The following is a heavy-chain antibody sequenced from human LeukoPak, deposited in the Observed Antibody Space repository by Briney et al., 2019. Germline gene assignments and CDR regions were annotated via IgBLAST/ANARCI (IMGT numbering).Heavy chain of an antibody. CDR3: AELGITMIGGV. CDR1: GFTFSSYG. CDR2: INWNGGST. J-gene: IGHJ6*04. V-gene: IGHV3-20*04. D-gene: IGHD3-10*02. Sequence: GGSLRLSCAAPGFTFSSYGMSWVRQAPGKGLEWVSGINWNGGSTGYADSVKGRFTISRDNAKNSLYLQMNSLRAEDTAVYYCAELGITMIGGVWGKGTTVTISS.